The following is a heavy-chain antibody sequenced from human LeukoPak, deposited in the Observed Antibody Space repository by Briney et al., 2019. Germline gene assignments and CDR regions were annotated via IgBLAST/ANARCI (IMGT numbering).Heavy chain of an antibody. CDR1: GYTFTGYY. D-gene: IGHD2-2*01. CDR2: INPNSGGT. CDR3: ARDIVVVPAAFYYYYYMDV. J-gene: IGHJ6*03. V-gene: IGHV1-2*02. Sequence: EASVKVSCKASGYTFTGYYMHWVRQAPGQGLEWMGWINPNSGGTNYAQKFQGRVTMTRDTSISTAYMELSRLRSDYTAVYYCARDIVVVPAAFYYYYYMDVWGKGTTVTVSS.